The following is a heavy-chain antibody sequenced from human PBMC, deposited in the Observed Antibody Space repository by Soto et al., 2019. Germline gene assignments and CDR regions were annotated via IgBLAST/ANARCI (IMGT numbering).Heavy chain of an antibody. J-gene: IGHJ6*02. CDR3: ARGGGRGIAAAATGYYYYYGMDV. Sequence: SQTLSLTCAISGDSVSSNSAAWNWIRQSPSRGLEWLGRTYYRSKWYNDYAVSVKSRITINPDTSKNQFSLQLNSVTPEDTAVYYCARGGGRGIAAAATGYYYYYGMDVWGQGTTVTVSS. V-gene: IGHV6-1*01. CDR1: GDSVSSNSAA. D-gene: IGHD6-13*01. CDR2: TYYRSKWYN.